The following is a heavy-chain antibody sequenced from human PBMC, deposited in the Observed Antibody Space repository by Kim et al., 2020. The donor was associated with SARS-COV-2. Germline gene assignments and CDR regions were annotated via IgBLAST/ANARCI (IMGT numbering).Heavy chain of an antibody. CDR1: GFTFSSYG. Sequence: GGSLRLSCAASGFTFSSYGMHWVRQAPGKGLEWVAVIWYDGSNKYYADSVKGRFTISRDNSKNTLYLQMNSLRAEDTAVYYCARFGQKDLSKLRFLEWLLYQGGGSGHYDYCYGMDVWCQGATVTVSS. CDR2: IWYDGSNK. CDR3: ARFGQKDLSKLRFLEWLLYQGGGSGHYDYCYGMDV. J-gene: IGHJ6*02. V-gene: IGHV3-33*01. D-gene: IGHD3-3*01.